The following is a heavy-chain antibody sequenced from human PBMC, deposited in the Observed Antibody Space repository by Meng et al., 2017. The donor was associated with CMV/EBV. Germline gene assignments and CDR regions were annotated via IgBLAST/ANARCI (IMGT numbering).Heavy chain of an antibody. CDR3: ARSVGELPVYYYGMDV. Sequence: GESLKISCAASGFTFSSYAMHWVRQAPGKGLEYVSAISSNGGSTYYADSVKGRFTISRDNSKTTLYLQMGSLRAEDMAVYYCARSVGELPVYYYGMDVWGQGTTVTVSS. V-gene: IGHV3-64*02. J-gene: IGHJ6*02. CDR1: GFTFSSYA. CDR2: ISSNGGST. D-gene: IGHD1-26*01.